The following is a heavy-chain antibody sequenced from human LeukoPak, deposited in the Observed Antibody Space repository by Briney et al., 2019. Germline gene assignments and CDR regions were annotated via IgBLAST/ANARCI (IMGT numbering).Heavy chain of an antibody. CDR2: IYHSGST. D-gene: IGHD1-26*01. V-gene: IGHV4-38-2*02. CDR3: ARTNGIVGATGY. CDR1: GYSISSGYY. J-gene: IGHJ4*02. Sequence: SETLSLTCTVSGYSISSGYYWGWIRQPPGKGLEWITSIYHSGSTYSNPSLRSRLTISVDTSKNQFSLRLSSVTAADTAVYYCARTNGIVGATGYWGQGTLVTVSS.